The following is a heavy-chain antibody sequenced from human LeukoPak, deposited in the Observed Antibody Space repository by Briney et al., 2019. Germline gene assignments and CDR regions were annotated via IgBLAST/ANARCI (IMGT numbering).Heavy chain of an antibody. CDR1: GFTFSSYG. CDR2: ISGSGGST. D-gene: IGHD6-13*01. J-gene: IGHJ4*02. V-gene: IGHV3-23*01. Sequence: GGSLRLSCAASGFTFSSYGMHWVRQAPGKGLEWVSAISGSGGSTYYADSVKGRFTISRDNSKNTLYLQMNSLRAEDTAVYYCARGASLVSSWFFDYWGQGTLVTVSS. CDR3: ARGASLVSSWFFDY.